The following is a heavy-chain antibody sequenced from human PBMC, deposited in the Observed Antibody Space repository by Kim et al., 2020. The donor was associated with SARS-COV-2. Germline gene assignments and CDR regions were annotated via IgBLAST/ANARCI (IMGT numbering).Heavy chain of an antibody. CDR3: ARGQSPYGSGPAHNWFDP. CDR1: GGSFSGYY. J-gene: IGHJ5*02. Sequence: SETLSLTCAVYGGSFSGYYWSWIRQPPGKGLEWIGEINHSGSTNYNPSLKSRVTISVDTSKNQFSLKLSSVTAADTAVYYCARGQSPYGSGPAHNWFDPWGQRTLVTVSS. CDR2: INHSGST. V-gene: IGHV4-34*01. D-gene: IGHD3-10*01.